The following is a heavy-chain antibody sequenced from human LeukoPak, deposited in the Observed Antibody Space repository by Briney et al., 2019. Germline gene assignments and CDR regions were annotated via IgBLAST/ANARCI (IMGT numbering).Heavy chain of an antibody. Sequence: ASVKVSCKASGYTFTGYYMHWVRQAPGQGLEWMGWINPNSGGTNYAQKFQGRVTMTRDTSISTAYMELSRLRSDDTAVYYCARVGSSGWYNLDYWGQGTLVTVSS. D-gene: IGHD6-19*01. J-gene: IGHJ4*02. CDR1: GYTFTGYY. CDR2: INPNSGGT. CDR3: ARVGSSGWYNLDY. V-gene: IGHV1-2*02.